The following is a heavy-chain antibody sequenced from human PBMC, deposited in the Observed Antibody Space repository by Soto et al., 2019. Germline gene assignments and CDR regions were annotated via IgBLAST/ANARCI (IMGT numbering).Heavy chain of an antibody. CDR3: ARYCSGGSCYPNVDY. J-gene: IGHJ4*02. CDR1: GGSISSSNW. D-gene: IGHD2-15*01. V-gene: IGHV4-4*02. CDR2: IYHSGST. Sequence: QVQLQESGPGLVKPSGTLSLTCAVSGGSISSSNWWSWVRQPPGKGLEWIGEIYHSGSTNYNPSLKSRVTRSVDKSKNQFSLKLSCVTAADTAVYYCARYCSGGSCYPNVDYWGQGTLLTVSS.